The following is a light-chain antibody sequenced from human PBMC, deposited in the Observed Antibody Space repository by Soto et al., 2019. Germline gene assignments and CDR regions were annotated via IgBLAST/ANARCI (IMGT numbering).Light chain of an antibody. CDR3: GTWDNSLSAGV. V-gene: IGLV1-51*01. Sequence: VVTQPPSVSAAPGQKVTISCSGSSSNIENNYVSWYQQLPGTAPKLLIYDNNKRPSGIPDRFSGSKSGTSATLGITGLQTGDEAEYYCGTWDNSLSAGVFGGGTKVTVL. CDR1: SSNIENNY. J-gene: IGLJ2*01. CDR2: DNN.